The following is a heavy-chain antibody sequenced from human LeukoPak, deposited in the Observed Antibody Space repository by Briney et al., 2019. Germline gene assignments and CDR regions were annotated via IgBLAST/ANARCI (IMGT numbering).Heavy chain of an antibody. V-gene: IGHV4-34*01. CDR3: ARARDYPITY. J-gene: IGHJ4*02. D-gene: IGHD4-17*01. CDR1: GGSFSGYY. CDR2: INHSGST. Sequence: PSETLSLTCAVYGGSFSGYYWSWIRQPPGKGLEWIGEINHSGSTDYNPSLKSRVTISVDTSKNQFSLKLTSVTAADTAVYYCARARDYPITYWGQGTLVTVSS.